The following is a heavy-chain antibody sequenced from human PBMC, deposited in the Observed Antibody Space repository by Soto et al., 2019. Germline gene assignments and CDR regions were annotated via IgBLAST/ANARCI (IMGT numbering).Heavy chain of an antibody. V-gene: IGHV3-7*01. Sequence: GGSLRLSCAASGFTFSSYWMSWVRQAPGKGLEWVANIKQDGSEKYYVDSVKGRFTISRDNAKNSLYLQMNSLRAEDTAVYYCARSYCSSTSCYGVYFDYWGQGTQVTVSS. D-gene: IGHD2-2*01. J-gene: IGHJ4*02. CDR2: IKQDGSEK. CDR1: GFTFSSYW. CDR3: ARSYCSSTSCYGVYFDY.